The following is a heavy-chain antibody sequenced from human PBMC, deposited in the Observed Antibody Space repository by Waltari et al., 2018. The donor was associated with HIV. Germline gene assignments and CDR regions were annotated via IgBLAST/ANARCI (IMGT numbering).Heavy chain of an antibody. CDR2: IIGSGGET. D-gene: IGHD6-13*01. J-gene: IGHJ6*02. CDR1: GFAFGSYA. CDR3: AKEAAFSANDGMDV. V-gene: IGHV3-23*01. Sequence: EVQLLESGGGLVQPGGSLRLSCAASGFAFGSYAMTWVRQAPGKGLARVAGIIGSGGETSYTDSEKGRFTISRDNSKNTLYLQMNSLRGEDSALYYCAKEAAFSANDGMDVWGQGTAVTVSS.